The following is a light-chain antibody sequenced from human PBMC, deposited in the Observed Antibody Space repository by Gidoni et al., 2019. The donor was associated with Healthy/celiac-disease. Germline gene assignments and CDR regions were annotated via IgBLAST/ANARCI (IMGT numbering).Light chain of an antibody. CDR1: SSDVGGYNY. CDR3: CSYAGSPLVV. Sequence: QSALTQPRSVSGSPGPSVTISCTGTSSDVGGYNYVSWYQQHPGKAPKLMIYDVSKRPSGVPDRFSGSKSGNTASLTISGLQAEDEADYYCCSYAGSPLVVFGGGTKLTVL. V-gene: IGLV2-11*01. J-gene: IGLJ2*01. CDR2: DVS.